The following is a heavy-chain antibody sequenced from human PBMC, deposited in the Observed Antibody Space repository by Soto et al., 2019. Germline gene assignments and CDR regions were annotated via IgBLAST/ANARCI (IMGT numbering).Heavy chain of an antibody. CDR2: ISYDGSNK. Sequence: ESGGGVVQPGRSLRLSCAASGFTFSSYAMHWVRQAPGKGLEWVAVISYDGSNKYYADSVKGRFTISRDNSKNTLYLQMNSLRAEDTAVYYCARDQRALDYWGQGTLVTVSS. V-gene: IGHV3-30-3*01. CDR3: ARDQRALDY. CDR1: GFTFSSYA. J-gene: IGHJ4*02.